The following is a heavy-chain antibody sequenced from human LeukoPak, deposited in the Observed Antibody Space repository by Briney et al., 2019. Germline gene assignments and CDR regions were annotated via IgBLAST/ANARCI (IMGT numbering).Heavy chain of an antibody. D-gene: IGHD3-22*01. Sequence: PGGSLRLSCAASGFTFSSYAMSWVRQAPGKGLEWFSAISGSGGSTYYADSVKGRFTISRDNSKNTLYLQMNSLRAEDTAVYYCARAFGDSSGYWFDPWGQGTLVTVSS. V-gene: IGHV3-23*01. CDR2: ISGSGGST. CDR1: GFTFSSYA. J-gene: IGHJ5*02. CDR3: ARAFGDSSGYWFDP.